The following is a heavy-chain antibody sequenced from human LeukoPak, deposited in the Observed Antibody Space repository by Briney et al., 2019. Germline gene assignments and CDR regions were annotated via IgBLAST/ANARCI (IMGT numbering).Heavy chain of an antibody. Sequence: PGGSLRLSCAASGFSFSSYSMSWVRQAPGKGLEWISYISSGSGSSHCADSVNGRFTISRDNAKNSLYMQMNSLRAEDTAVYYCARGSLSKDFDYWGQGTLVTVSS. J-gene: IGHJ4*02. CDR3: ARGSLSKDFDY. CDR2: ISSGSGSS. D-gene: IGHD2-15*01. V-gene: IGHV3-48*01. CDR1: GFSFSSYS.